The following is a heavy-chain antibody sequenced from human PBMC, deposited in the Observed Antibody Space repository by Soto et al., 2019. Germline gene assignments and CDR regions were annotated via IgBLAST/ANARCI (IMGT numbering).Heavy chain of an antibody. CDR3: AHRRDDYNYALDY. J-gene: IGHJ4*02. CDR2: IYWDDDK. CDR1: GFSLTTSGGC. Sequence: QMTLKESGPTLVKPTQTLTLTCTFSGFSLTTSGGCVAWIRQPPGKALEWLAHIYWDDDKHFSPSLKGRLTTTKDTSKSQVVLTMTNLDPGDTATYYCAHRRDDYNYALDYWGPGTLVTVSS. V-gene: IGHV2-5*02. D-gene: IGHD4-4*01.